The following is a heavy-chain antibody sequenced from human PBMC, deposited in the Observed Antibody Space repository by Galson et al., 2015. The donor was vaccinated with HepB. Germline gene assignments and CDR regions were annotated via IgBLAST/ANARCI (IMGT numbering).Heavy chain of an antibody. CDR1: GYTLTELS. J-gene: IGHJ4*02. V-gene: IGHV1-24*01. Sequence: SVEVSCKVSGYTLTELSMHWVRQAPRKGLEWMGGFDPEDGETIYAQKFQGRVTMTEDTSTDTAYMELSSLRSEDTAVYYCATSGLAAAGPVDYWGQGTLVTVSS. CDR2: FDPEDGET. CDR3: ATSGLAAAGPVDY. D-gene: IGHD6-13*01.